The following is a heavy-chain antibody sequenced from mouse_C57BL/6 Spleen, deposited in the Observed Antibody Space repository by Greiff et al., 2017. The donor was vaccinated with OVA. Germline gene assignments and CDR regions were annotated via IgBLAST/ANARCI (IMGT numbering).Heavy chain of an antibody. CDR1: GYSITSGYY. D-gene: IGHD1-1*01. V-gene: IGHV3-6*01. Sequence: EVQRVESGPGLVKPSQSLSLTCSVTGYSITSGYYWNWIRQFPGNKLEWMGYISYDGSNNYNPSLKNRISITRDTSKNQFFLKLNSVTTEDTATYYCARDDYYGSSRDYWGQGTTLTVSS. J-gene: IGHJ2*01. CDR2: ISYDGSN. CDR3: ARDDYYGSSRDY.